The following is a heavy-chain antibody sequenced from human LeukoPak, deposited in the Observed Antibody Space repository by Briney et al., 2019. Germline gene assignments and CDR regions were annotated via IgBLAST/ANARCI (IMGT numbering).Heavy chain of an antibody. CDR2: ISGSGGST. D-gene: IGHD6-19*01. CDR1: GFTFSSYA. J-gene: IGHJ4*02. V-gene: IGHV3-23*01. Sequence: PGGSLRLSCAASGFTFSSYAMSWVRQAPGKGLEWVPAISGSGGSTYYADSVKGRFTISRDNSKNTLYLQMNSLRAEDTAVYYCAKGGEAASGWYYFDYWGQGTLVTVSS. CDR3: AKGGEAASGWYYFDY.